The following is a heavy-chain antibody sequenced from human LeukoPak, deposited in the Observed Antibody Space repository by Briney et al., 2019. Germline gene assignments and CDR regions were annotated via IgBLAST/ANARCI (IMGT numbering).Heavy chain of an antibody. CDR3: AKVSVLLWFGELLPDYYYMDV. J-gene: IGHJ6*03. Sequence: GGSLRLSCAASGFTFSSYAMSWVRQAPGKGLEWVSAISGSGGSTYYADSVKGRLTISRDNSKNTLYLQMNSLRAEDTAVYYCAKVSVLLWFGELLPDYYYMDVWGKGTTVTVSS. CDR1: GFTFSSYA. D-gene: IGHD3-10*01. V-gene: IGHV3-23*01. CDR2: ISGSGGST.